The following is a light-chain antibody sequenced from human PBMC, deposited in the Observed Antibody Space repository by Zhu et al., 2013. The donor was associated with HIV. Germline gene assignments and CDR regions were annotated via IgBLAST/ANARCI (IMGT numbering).Light chain of an antibody. Sequence: QSALTQPASVSGSPGQSITISCTGTSSDVGGHNYVSWYQQYPGKAPKLIIYEVINRPTGVSNRFSGSKSGTSASLAITGLQAEDEADYYCQAYDSSLNGWEFGGGTKLTV. CDR3: QAYDSSLNGWE. J-gene: IGLJ3*02. CDR1: SSDVGGHNY. CDR2: EVI. V-gene: IGLV2-14*01.